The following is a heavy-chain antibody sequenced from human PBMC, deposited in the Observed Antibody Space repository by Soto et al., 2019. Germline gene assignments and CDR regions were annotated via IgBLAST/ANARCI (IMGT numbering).Heavy chain of an antibody. Sequence: SETLSLTCAVYGGSFSGYYWSWIRQPPGKGLEWIGEINHSGSTNYNPSLKSRVTISVDTSKNQFSLKLSSVTAADTAVYYCARRTWVYGSGSYYREPSFDYWGQGTLVTVSS. CDR2: INHSGST. J-gene: IGHJ4*02. CDR3: ARRTWVYGSGSYYREPSFDY. D-gene: IGHD3-10*01. V-gene: IGHV4-34*01. CDR1: GGSFSGYY.